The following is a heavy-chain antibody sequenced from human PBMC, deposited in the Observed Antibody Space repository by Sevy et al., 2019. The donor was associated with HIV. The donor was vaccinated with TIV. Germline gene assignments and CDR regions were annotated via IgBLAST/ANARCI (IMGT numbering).Heavy chain of an antibody. J-gene: IGHJ6*04. CDR2: IKRDGSEK. Sequence: GGSLRLSCAASGFTFSNYWMSWVRQAPGKGLEWVANIKRDGSEKYYVASVKGRFTISRDNAKTSLYLQMNSLRAEDTAVYYCARDCSSATCLWGLDVWGKGTTVTV. V-gene: IGHV3-7*03. CDR3: ARDCSSATCLWGLDV. CDR1: GFTFSNYW. D-gene: IGHD2-2*01.